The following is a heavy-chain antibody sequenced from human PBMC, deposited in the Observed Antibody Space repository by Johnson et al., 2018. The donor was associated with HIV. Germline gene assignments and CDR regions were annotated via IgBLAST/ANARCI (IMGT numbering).Heavy chain of an antibody. V-gene: IGHV3-30*03. Sequence: QVQLVESGGGVVQPGRSLRLSCTASQFSFSSYGMHWVRQAPGKGLEWVAAISFAGTKKNYVDSVKGRFTISRDNSKNSLYLQMNSLRAEDTAVYYCAREGDGYNYDAFDIWGQGTMVTVSS. CDR2: ISFAGTKK. J-gene: IGHJ3*02. D-gene: IGHD5-24*01. CDR3: AREGDGYNYDAFDI. CDR1: QFSFSSYG.